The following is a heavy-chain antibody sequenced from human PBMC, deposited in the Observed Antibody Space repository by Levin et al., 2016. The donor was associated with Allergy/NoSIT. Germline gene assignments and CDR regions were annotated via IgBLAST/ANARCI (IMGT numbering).Heavy chain of an antibody. D-gene: IGHD3-10*01. J-gene: IGHJ6*02. CDR2: INPSDGST. V-gene: IGHV1-46*01. CDR3: ARVRRGSGSHYGMDV. Sequence: WVRQAPGQGLEWMGIINPSDGSTNYAQRFQGRVTMTRDTSISTAYMELSRLRSDDTAVYYCARVRRGSGSHYGMDVWGQGTTVTVSS.